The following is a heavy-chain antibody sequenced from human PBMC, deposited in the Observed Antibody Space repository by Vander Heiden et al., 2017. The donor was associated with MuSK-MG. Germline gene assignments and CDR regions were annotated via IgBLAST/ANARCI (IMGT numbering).Heavy chain of an antibody. D-gene: IGHD1-1*01. CDR3: ARGATGYFDY. Sequence: QVQLQLSGPGLVQPSQTLPLTCAISGDSVSSNTPAWTWFSPSPSGGLEWLGRTCYRSKWYDDYAVSVKSRITINPDTSKNQVSLQLNSVTPEDTAVYYCARGATGYFDYWGQGTLVTVSS. V-gene: IGHV6-1*01. CDR1: GDSVSSNTPA. CDR2: TCYRSKWYD. J-gene: IGHJ4*02.